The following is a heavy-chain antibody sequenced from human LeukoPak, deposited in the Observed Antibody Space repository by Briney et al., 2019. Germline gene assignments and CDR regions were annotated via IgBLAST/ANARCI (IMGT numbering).Heavy chain of an antibody. CDR1: GGSFSGYY. Sequence: PSETLSLTCAVYGGSFSGYYWSWIRQPPGKGLEWIGEINHSGGTNYNPSLKSRVSISVDTSKNQFSLKLNSVTAADTAVYYCARAPGAAIDWGQGTLVTVSS. D-gene: IGHD2-2*01. J-gene: IGHJ4*02. V-gene: IGHV4-34*01. CDR2: INHSGGT. CDR3: ARAPGAAID.